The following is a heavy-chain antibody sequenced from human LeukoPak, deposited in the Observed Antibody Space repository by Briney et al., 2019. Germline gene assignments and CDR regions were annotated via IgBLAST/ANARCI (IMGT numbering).Heavy chain of an antibody. J-gene: IGHJ1*01. V-gene: IGHV3-21*04. CDR1: GFTFDDYS. CDR2: ISSSSRHI. CDR3: VRDFSTVTTAYLHH. D-gene: IGHD4-17*01. Sequence: PGGSLRLSCAASGFTFDDYSMNWVRQAPGKGLEWVSSISSSSRHIYYADSVKGRFTIFRDDAKNSLFLQMDSLRVEDTAMYYCVRDFSTVTTAYLHHWGQGTLLTVSS.